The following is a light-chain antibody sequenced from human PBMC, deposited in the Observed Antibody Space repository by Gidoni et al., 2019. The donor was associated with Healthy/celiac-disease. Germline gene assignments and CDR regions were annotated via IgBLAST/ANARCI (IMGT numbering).Light chain of an antibody. Sequence: LTQPASVSGSPGQSITISCTGTSSDVGGYNYVSWYQQHPGKAPKLMIYDVSNRPSGVSNRFSGSKSGNTASLTISGLQAEDEADYYCSSYTSSSTLVFGGGTKLTVL. CDR1: SSDVGGYNY. J-gene: IGLJ2*01. CDR3: SSYTSSSTLV. CDR2: DVS. V-gene: IGLV2-14*03.